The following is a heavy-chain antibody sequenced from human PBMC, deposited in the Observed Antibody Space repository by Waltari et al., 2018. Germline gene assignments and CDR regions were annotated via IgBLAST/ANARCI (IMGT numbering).Heavy chain of an antibody. D-gene: IGHD3-10*01. CDR2: SSSSSSFI. CDR1: GFTFRTYN. J-gene: IGHJ3*02. CDR3: ARDNRWFGESLI. V-gene: IGHV3-21*01. Sequence: EVQLVESGGGLVKPGGSLRVSCAASGFTFRTYNINWVRQAPGKGLEWVSSSSSSSSFIYYADSVKGRFTITRDNAKNSLYLQMNSLRAEDTAVYYCARDNRWFGESLIWGQGTMVTVSS.